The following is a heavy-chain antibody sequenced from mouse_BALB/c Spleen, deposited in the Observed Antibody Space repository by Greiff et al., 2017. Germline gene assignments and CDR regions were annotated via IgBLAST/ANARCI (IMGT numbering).Heavy chain of an antibody. J-gene: IGHJ1*01. CDR1: GYSITSDYA. D-gene: IGHD2-3*01. Sequence: EVQLVESGPGLVKPSQSLSLTCTVTGYSITSDYAWNWIRQFPGNKLEWMGYISYSGSTSYNPSLKSRISITRDTSKNQFFLQLNSVTTEDTATYYCARWGGYYVAYWYFDVWGAGTTVTVSS. CDR3: ARWGGYYVAYWYFDV. V-gene: IGHV3-2*02. CDR2: ISYSGST.